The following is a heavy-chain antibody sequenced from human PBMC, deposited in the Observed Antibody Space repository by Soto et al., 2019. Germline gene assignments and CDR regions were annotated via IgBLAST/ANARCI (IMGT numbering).Heavy chain of an antibody. J-gene: IGHJ6*02. CDR2: IWYDGNTK. D-gene: IGHD6-19*01. V-gene: IGHV3-33*01. Sequence: GGSLRLSCTASGFTCNSYGFNWGRQAPGKGLEWVAFIWYDGNTKYYADSVKGRFTISRENLRSTVYLKMNSLPAEDTAVYYCARPLVAPVAGPYYYGMDVWGQVTTVTVSS. CDR3: ARPLVAPVAGPYYYGMDV. CDR1: GFTCNSYG.